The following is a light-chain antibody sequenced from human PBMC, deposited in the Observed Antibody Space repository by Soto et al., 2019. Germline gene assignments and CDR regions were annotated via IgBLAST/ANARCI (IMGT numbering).Light chain of an antibody. CDR1: QSVTNY. V-gene: IGKV3-11*01. CDR3: QQRGHCPQLT. CDR2: DAS. J-gene: IGKJ4*01. Sequence: EIVLTQSPATLSLSPGERATLSCRASQSVTNYLAWYQQKPGQAPRLLIYDASNRATGIPARFSGSGSWTDLTLTISSLEPEDFSGDLCQQRGHCPQLTFGVGTKVEMK.